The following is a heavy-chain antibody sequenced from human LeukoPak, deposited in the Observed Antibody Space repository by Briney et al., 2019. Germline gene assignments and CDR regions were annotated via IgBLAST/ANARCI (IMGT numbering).Heavy chain of an antibody. V-gene: IGHV4-59*01. CDR3: ARRDGPFDF. J-gene: IGHJ4*02. CDR1: GDSIRSYY. D-gene: IGHD5-24*01. CDR2: LHHSGST. Sequence: PSETLSLTSTVSGDSIRSYYWSWIRQPPGQGLEWIGYLHHSGSTNYNPSLKSRVTMSIDTSTNQFSLKVSSVSAADTAVYYCARRDGPFDFWGQGTLVTVSS.